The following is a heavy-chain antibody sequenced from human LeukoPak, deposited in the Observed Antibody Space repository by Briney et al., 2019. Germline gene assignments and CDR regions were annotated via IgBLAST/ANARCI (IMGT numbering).Heavy chain of an antibody. J-gene: IGHJ5*02. CDR1: GFTFSRYG. CDR3: ARDTAGITMVRGQFDP. V-gene: IGHV3-30*03. D-gene: IGHD3-10*01. Sequence: GGSLRLSCAASGFTFSRYGIHWVRQAPGKGLEWVAVISYDGGIKYYADSVKGRFTISRDNSKNTLYLEMNSLGAEDTAVYYCARDTAGITMVRGQFDPWGQGTLVTVSS. CDR2: ISYDGGIK.